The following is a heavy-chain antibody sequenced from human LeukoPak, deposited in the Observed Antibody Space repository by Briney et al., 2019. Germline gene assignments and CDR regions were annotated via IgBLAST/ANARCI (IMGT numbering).Heavy chain of an antibody. J-gene: IGHJ6*02. Sequence: GGSLRLSCAASGFTFSSYAMHWVRQASGKGLEWVAVISYDGSNKYYADSVKGRFTISRDNSKNTLYLQMNSLRAEDTAVYYCARVSVFDGMDVWGQGTTVTVSS. CDR3: ARVSVFDGMDV. CDR1: GFTFSSYA. D-gene: IGHD3-3*01. CDR2: ISYDGSNK. V-gene: IGHV3-30-3*01.